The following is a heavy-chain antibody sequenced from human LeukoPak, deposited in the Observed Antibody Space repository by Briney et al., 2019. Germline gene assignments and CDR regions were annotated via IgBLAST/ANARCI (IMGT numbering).Heavy chain of an antibody. J-gene: IGHJ6*03. CDR2: IIPIFGTA. CDR1: GGTFSSYA. CDR3: ASIEYSSSGGRYYYYMDV. V-gene: IGHV1-69*05. D-gene: IGHD6-6*01. Sequence: ASVKVSCKASGGTFSSYAITWVPQAPGQGLEWMGRIIPIFGTADYAQKFQGRVTITTDESTSTAYMELSSLRSEDTAVYYCASIEYSSSGGRYYYYMDVWGKGTTVTVCS.